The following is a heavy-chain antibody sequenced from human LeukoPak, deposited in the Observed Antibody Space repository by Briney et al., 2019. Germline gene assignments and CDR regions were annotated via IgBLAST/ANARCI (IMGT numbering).Heavy chain of an antibody. CDR3: ARLEYYDSSGSHYYYYLDV. J-gene: IGHJ6*03. CDR1: GGSISSSSYY. Sequence: SETLSLTCTVSGGSISSSSYYWGWIRQPPGKGLEWIGSIYYSGSTYYNPSLKGRVTISVDTSKNQFSLELSSVTAADTAVYYCARLEYYDSSGSHYYYYLDVWGRGTTVTISS. V-gene: IGHV4-39*07. CDR2: IYYSGST. D-gene: IGHD3-22*01.